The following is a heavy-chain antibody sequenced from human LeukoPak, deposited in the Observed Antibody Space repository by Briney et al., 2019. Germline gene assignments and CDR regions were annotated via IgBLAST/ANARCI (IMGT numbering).Heavy chain of an antibody. J-gene: IGHJ6*03. CDR2: ISSGSSYI. D-gene: IGHD2-2*01. CDR3: ARYCSSSRCLYYYHMDV. V-gene: IGHV3-21*01. CDR1: GFTFSTYS. Sequence: GGSLGLSCAASGFTFSTYSMNWVRQAPGKGLEWVSSISSGSSYIYYADSVKGRFTISRDDAKNSLYLQMNSLRAEDTAVYYCARYCSSSRCLYYYHMDVWGKGTTVTVSS.